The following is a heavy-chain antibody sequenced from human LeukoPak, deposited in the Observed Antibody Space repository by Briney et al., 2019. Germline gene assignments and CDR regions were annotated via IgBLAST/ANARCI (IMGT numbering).Heavy chain of an antibody. CDR2: IIPVFGTT. V-gene: IGHV1-69*05. Sequence: GASVKVSCKASGGTFIHYSISWVRQAPGQGLEWMGGIIPVFGTTNYAQKFQGRVTITTDESTSTAYMELSSLRSEDTAVYYCARVLQLWHPYSNWGQGTLVTVSS. J-gene: IGHJ4*02. CDR3: ARVLQLWHPYSN. CDR1: GGTFIHYS. D-gene: IGHD5-18*01.